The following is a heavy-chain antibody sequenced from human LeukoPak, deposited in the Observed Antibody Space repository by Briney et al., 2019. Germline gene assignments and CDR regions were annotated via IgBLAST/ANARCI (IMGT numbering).Heavy chain of an antibody. CDR3: AQDTDFDY. Sequence: GGSLRLSCAASGFTFSSYSMNWVRQAPAKGLEWVSCISTSSDKIYYADSVKGRFTISRDNAKNSLYLQMNSLRAEDTAVYFCAQDTDFDYWGQGTLVTVSS. CDR1: GFTFSSYS. V-gene: IGHV3-21*06. J-gene: IGHJ4*02. CDR2: ISTSSDKI.